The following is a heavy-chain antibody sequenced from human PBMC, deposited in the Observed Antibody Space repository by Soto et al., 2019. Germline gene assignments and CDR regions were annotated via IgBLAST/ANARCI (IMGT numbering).Heavy chain of an antibody. CDR1: GYTFSNFG. CDR2: ISPSNGQT. D-gene: IGHD3-3*02. Sequence: QVQLVQSGTEVKKPGASVKVSCKASGYTFSNFGLSWVRQAPGQGLEWMGWISPSNGQTIYAQNFHGRVTMTTDTSTATAHMELRSLISDDTAVYYCARVIIIFGVANLGSYFDYWGQGTRVTVSA. CDR3: ARVIIIFGVANLGSYFDY. J-gene: IGHJ4*02. V-gene: IGHV1-18*01.